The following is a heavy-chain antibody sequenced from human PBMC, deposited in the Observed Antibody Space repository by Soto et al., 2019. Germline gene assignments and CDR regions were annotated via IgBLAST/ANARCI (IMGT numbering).Heavy chain of an antibody. D-gene: IGHD3-10*01. J-gene: IGHJ6*02. Sequence: QVQLVQSGAEVKKPGSSVKVSCKTSGVSFNNNGIGWVRQAPGHGLEWMGGVSHPFRTSNYARKFQGRISITVDASTGTVNMERSSLTSEDTAQYYCARVLYYGSGSYSPYGMDVWGQGTTVTVSS. CDR2: VSHPFRTS. CDR3: ARVLYYGSGSYSPYGMDV. V-gene: IGHV1-69*01. CDR1: GVSFNNNG.